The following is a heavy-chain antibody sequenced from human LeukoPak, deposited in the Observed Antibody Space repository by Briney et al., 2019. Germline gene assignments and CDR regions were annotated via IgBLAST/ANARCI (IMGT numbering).Heavy chain of an antibody. J-gene: IGHJ4*02. CDR1: GFNYCIYV. CDR2: ISGSGDTT. Sequence: GGPVSLSCGAWGFNYCIYVMRGVGERPGKGLEWVSAISGSGDTTHYADSVKGRFTISRDNSKNTLYLQMNSLRAEDTAIYYCVREVPRFDYWGQGTLVTVSS. D-gene: IGHD1-26*01. V-gene: IGHV3-23*01. CDR3: VREVPRFDY.